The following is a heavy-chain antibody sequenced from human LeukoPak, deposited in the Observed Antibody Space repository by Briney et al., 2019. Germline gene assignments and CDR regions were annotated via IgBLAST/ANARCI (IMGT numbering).Heavy chain of an antibody. CDR2: ISSSGSTI. CDR1: GFTFSSYE. J-gene: IGHJ4*02. Sequence: GGSLRLSCAASGFTFSSYEMNWVRQPQGKGLGWVSYISSSGSTIYYADSVKGRSTISRDNAKNSLYLQMNGLRAEDTAVYYCARGDGGCDYWGQGTLVTVYS. D-gene: IGHD4-23*01. CDR3: ARGDGGCDY. V-gene: IGHV3-48*03.